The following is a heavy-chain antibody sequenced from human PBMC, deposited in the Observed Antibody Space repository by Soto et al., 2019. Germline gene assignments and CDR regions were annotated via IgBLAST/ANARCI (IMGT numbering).Heavy chain of an antibody. V-gene: IGHV4-59*08. CDR2: IYYSGST. CDR1: GGSISRNY. D-gene: IGHD2-15*01. Sequence: SETLSLTCTVSGGSISRNYWSWFRQPPGKGLEWIGDIYYSGSTNYNPSVKSRVTISVDSSKNQFSLKLSSVTAADTAVYSSAIFLSSGGRPRSLIYCCQRTL. J-gene: IGHJ4*02. CDR3: AIFLSSGGRPRSLIY.